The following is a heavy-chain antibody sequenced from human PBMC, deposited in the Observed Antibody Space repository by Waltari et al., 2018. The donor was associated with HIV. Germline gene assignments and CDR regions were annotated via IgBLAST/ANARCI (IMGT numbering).Heavy chain of an antibody. CDR3: AREVMGYGFDY. CDR2: IYYSGST. D-gene: IGHD4-17*01. V-gene: IGHV4-59*01. J-gene: IGHJ4*02. Sequence: QVQLQESGPGLVKPSETLSLTCTVSGGSISSFYWSWIRQPPGKGLEWIGYIYYSGSTNYTPSRKSRVTISVDTSKNQFSLRLKSVTAADTAVYYCAREVMGYGFDYWGQGTLVTVSS. CDR1: GGSISSFY.